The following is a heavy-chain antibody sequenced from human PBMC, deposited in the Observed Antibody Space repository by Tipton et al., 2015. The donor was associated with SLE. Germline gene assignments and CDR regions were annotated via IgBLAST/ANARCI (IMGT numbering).Heavy chain of an antibody. J-gene: IGHJ4*02. V-gene: IGHV1-3*04. CDR3: ARQSSFDY. Sequence: QSGAEVKRPGASVKVSCQASGYTFTTYAIHWVRQDPGQRLEWMGWINTANGNTRYSQKFQGRVTISSDTSASTAYMELSSLRSEDTGTYYCARQSSFDYWGQGTLVTVSS. CDR1: GYTFTTYA. CDR2: INTANGNT.